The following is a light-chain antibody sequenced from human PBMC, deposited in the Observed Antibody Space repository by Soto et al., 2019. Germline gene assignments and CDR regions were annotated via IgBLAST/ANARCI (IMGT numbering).Light chain of an antibody. J-gene: IGKJ1*01. Sequence: IGLTQSPAILALSPGERATLSCRASQSISRSLAWYQQKPGQAPRLLISDASTRATGIPARFSGSGSGTEFTLTISRLEPEDFAVYCCQPYGVSRTFGQGTKVDIK. CDR2: DAS. CDR1: QSISRS. CDR3: QPYGVSRT. V-gene: IGKV3-15*01.